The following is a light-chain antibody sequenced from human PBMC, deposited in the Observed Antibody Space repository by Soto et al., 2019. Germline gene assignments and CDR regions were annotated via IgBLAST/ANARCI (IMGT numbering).Light chain of an antibody. J-gene: IGLJ3*02. Sequence: QSALTQPPSASGSPGQSVTISCTGSSSDVGGYNSVSWYQQHPGKAPKLIIYEVTKRPSGVPDRFSGSKSGNTASLTVSGLQAEDETDYYCSSYAGSRNLVFGGGTKLTVL. CDR1: SSDVGGYNS. CDR2: EVT. V-gene: IGLV2-8*01. CDR3: SSYAGSRNLV.